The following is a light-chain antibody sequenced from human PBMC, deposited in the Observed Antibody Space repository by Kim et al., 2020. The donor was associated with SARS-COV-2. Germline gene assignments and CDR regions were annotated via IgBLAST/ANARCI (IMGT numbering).Light chain of an antibody. CDR2: AAS. CDR3: QQYNIGPDT. CDR1: QGISSS. J-gene: IGKJ5*01. V-gene: IGKV1-27*01. Sequence: DIQMTQSPSSLSESVGDRVTITCRASQGISSSLAWYQQKPGKVPKLLIYAASALQPGVPSRFSGSESGTDFTLTISSLQPEDVATYYCQQYNIGPDTFGQGKRLEIK.